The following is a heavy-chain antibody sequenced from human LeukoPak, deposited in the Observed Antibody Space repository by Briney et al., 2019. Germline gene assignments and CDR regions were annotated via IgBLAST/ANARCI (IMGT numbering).Heavy chain of an antibody. J-gene: IGHJ4*02. CDR3: ARAPGTKYYDILTGSSPDVDY. V-gene: IGHV1-2*04. Sequence: ASVKVSCKASRYTFTGYYMHWVRQAPGQGLEWMGWINPNSGGTNYAQKFQGWVTMTRDTSISTAYMELSRLRSDDTAVYYCARAPGTKYYDILTGSSPDVDYWGQGTLVTVSS. D-gene: IGHD3-9*01. CDR2: INPNSGGT. CDR1: RYTFTGYY.